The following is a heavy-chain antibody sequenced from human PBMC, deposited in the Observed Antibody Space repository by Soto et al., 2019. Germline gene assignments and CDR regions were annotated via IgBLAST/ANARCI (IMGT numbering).Heavy chain of an antibody. Sequence: TLAITCTIPHNSINSAGYYWTWIRYQPGTGLEWIGYIYYSGTTYYNPSLESRVTISADMSETQFSLKVNSVTVADTAVYYCVSTYYTATSGPFDYWGQGTLVT. V-gene: IGHV4-31*03. D-gene: IGHD1-26*01. J-gene: IGHJ4*02. CDR2: IYYSGTT. CDR3: VSTYYTATSGPFDY. CDR1: HNSINSAGYY.